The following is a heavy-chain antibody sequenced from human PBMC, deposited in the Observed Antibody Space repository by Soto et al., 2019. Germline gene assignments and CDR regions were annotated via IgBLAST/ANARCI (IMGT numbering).Heavy chain of an antibody. D-gene: IGHD2-15*01. J-gene: IGHJ4*02. CDR1: GYTFTSYY. CDR2: INPSGGST. Sequence: ASVKVSCKASGYTFTSYYMHWVRQAPGQGLEWMGIINPSGGSTSYAQKFQGRVTMTRDTSTSTVYVELSSLRSEDTAVYYCAREAVGVAAASYYFDYWGQGTLVTVSS. V-gene: IGHV1-46*01. CDR3: AREAVGVAAASYYFDY.